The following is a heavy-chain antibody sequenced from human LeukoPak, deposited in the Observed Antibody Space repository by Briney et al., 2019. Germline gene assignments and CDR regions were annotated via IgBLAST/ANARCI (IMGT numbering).Heavy chain of an antibody. D-gene: IGHD6-19*01. CDR2: ISAYNGDT. V-gene: IGHV1-18*01. CDR1: GYTFTNYG. J-gene: IGHJ5*02. Sequence: ASVKVSCEASGYTFTNYGIIWVRQAPGQGLEWMGWISAYNGDTNYAQKLQGRVTLTTHTSTRTAYMELRSLRSDDTAVYYCARAVGSGWTFDPWGQGTLVTISS. CDR3: ARAVGSGWTFDP.